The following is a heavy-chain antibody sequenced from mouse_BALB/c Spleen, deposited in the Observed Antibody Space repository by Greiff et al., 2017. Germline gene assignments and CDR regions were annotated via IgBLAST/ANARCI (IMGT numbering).Heavy chain of an antibody. V-gene: IGHV8-12*01. CDR1: GFSLSTSGMG. CDR3: ARRAIYDGYYRGAMDY. Sequence: QVTLKESGPGILQPSQTLSLTCSFSGFSLSTSGMGVSWIRQPSGKGLEWLAHIYWDDDKRYNPSLKSRLTISKDTSRNQVFLKITSVDTADTATYYCARRAIYDGYYRGAMDYWGQGTSVTVSS. J-gene: IGHJ4*01. D-gene: IGHD2-3*01. CDR2: IYWDDDK.